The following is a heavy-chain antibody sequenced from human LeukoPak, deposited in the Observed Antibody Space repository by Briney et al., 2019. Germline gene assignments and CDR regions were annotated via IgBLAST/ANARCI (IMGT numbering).Heavy chain of an antibody. CDR2: IYYSGST. D-gene: IGHD2-21*01. Sequence: SETLSLTCTVSGGSISSGGYYWSWLRQHPGKGLEGIGYIYYSGSTYYNPSLKSRVTISVDTSKNQFSLKLSSVTAADTAVYYCARTRLLTNWFDPWGQGTLVTVSS. J-gene: IGHJ5*02. CDR1: GGSISSGGYY. CDR3: ARTRLLTNWFDP. V-gene: IGHV4-31*03.